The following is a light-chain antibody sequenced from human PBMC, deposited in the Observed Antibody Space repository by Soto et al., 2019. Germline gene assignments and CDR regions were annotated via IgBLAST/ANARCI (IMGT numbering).Light chain of an antibody. J-gene: IGKJ5*01. CDR2: GAS. V-gene: IGKV3-15*01. Sequence: ESLMTQYPATLSASPGERVTLSCRASQSVASSVAWYQQKPGKAPRLILYGASTRATGFPARLSGSGSGTELTLTISSMKYEDFAVYLCQQYHYWTITFGQGTRLEIK. CDR3: QQYHYWTIT. CDR1: QSVASS.